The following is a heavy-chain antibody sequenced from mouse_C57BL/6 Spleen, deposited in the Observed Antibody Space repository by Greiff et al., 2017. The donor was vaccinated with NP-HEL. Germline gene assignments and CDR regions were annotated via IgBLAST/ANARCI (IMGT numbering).Heavy chain of an antibody. CDR2: IDPSDSYT. D-gene: IGHD1-2*01. J-gene: IGHJ4*01. CDR3: ARRGTTARMDY. Sequence: QVQLQQPGAELVMPGASVKLSCKASGYTFTSYWMHWVKQRPGQGLEWIGEIDPSDSYTNYNQKFKGKSTLTVDKSSSTAYMQLSSLTSEDSAVYYCARRGTTARMDYWGQGTSVTVSS. CDR1: GYTFTSYW. V-gene: IGHV1-69*01.